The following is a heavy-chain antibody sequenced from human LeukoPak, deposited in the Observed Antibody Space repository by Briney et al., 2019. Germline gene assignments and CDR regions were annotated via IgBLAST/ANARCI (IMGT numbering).Heavy chain of an antibody. CDR3: ARGWGERGKCRGGTCNNPQFDY. Sequence: PGGSLRLSCAASGSTFDYYGMTWVRQAPGKGLEWLANIKVRGSEKYYVDSVKGRFTISRDNANTSLYLQMNSLRVEDTAVYYCARGWGERGKCRGGTCNNPQFDYWGRGTLVTVSS. J-gene: IGHJ4*02. CDR2: IKVRGSEK. D-gene: IGHD2-15*01. CDR1: GSTFDYYG. V-gene: IGHV3-7*01.